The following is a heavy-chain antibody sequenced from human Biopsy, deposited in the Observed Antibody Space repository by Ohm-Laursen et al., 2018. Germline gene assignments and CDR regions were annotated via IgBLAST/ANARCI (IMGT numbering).Heavy chain of an antibody. Sequence: SLRLSCAASGFTFGDAWMSWIRQAPGKGLEWVCRIKSKFDGETTDYAAPVKGRFIISRDDSKSTLFLQMNSLKVEDTGVYFCSTGGGDFYYNGMGVWGQGTTVTVSS. V-gene: IGHV3-15*01. CDR1: GFTFGDAW. D-gene: IGHD3-16*01. CDR2: IKSKFDGETT. CDR3: STGGGDFYYNGMGV. J-gene: IGHJ6*02.